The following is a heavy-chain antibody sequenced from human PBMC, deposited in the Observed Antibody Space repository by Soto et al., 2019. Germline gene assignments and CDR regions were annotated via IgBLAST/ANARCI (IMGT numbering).Heavy chain of an antibody. CDR1: GFTFSSYS. D-gene: IGHD3-3*01. J-gene: IGHJ5*02. CDR2: ISSRSNTI. Sequence: GGSLRLSCAASGFTFSSYSMSWVRQAPGKGLEWVSYISSRSNTIYYADSVKGRFTISRDNAKNSLYLQMNSLRDEDTAVYYCAREFDFWSGYYYHWGQGALVTVSS. V-gene: IGHV3-48*02. CDR3: AREFDFWSGYYYH.